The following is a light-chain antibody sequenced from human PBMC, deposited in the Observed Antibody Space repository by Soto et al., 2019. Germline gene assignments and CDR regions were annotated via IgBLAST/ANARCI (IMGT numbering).Light chain of an antibody. V-gene: IGLV1-44*01. Sequence: QSVLTQPPSASGTPGQRVTISCSGSSSNIGDNPVNWYQQVPGAAPKLLIYINDQRPSGVPDRFSGSKSGTSASLAISGLQPEDEADYYCAAWDDSPNALFGTGTKPTVL. J-gene: IGLJ1*01. CDR3: AAWDDSPNAL. CDR1: SSNIGDNP. CDR2: IND.